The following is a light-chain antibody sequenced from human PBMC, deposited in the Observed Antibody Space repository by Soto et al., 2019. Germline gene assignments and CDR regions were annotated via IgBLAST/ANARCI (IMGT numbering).Light chain of an antibody. V-gene: IGLV1-44*01. J-gene: IGLJ2*01. CDR2: SNN. CDR1: SSNIGSNT. Sequence: QSVLTQPPSASGTTGQRVTISCSGSSSNIGSNTVNWYQQLPGTAPKLLIYSNNQRPSGVPDRFSGSKSGTSASLAISGLQSEEEADYYCAAWDDSLNVVFGGGTKVTVL. CDR3: AAWDDSLNVV.